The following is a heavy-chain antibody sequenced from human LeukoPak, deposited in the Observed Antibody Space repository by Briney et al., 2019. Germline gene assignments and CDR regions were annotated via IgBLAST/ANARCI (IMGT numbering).Heavy chain of an antibody. D-gene: IGHD2-2*01. CDR2: ISGSGSTI. Sequence: GGSLRLSCTASGFTFSDYYMSWIRQAPGKGLEWVSYISGSGSTIYYADSVKGRFTISRDNAKNSLYLQMNSLRAEDTAVYYCARAEHCSRTSCSDAFDIWGQGTMVTVSS. V-gene: IGHV3-11*04. CDR1: GFTFSDYY. J-gene: IGHJ3*02. CDR3: ARAEHCSRTSCSDAFDI.